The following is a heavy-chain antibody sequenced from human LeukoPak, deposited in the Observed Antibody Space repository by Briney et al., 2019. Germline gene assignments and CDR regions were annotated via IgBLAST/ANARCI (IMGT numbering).Heavy chain of an antibody. CDR2: ISAYNGNT. CDR1: GYTFTSYG. V-gene: IGHV1-18*01. CDR3: ARVLDYGGNLHCFDY. J-gene: IGHJ4*02. Sequence: ASVKVSCKASGYTFTSYGISWVRQAPGQGLEWMGWISAYNGNTNYAQKLQGRVTMTTDTSTSTAYMELRSLRSDDTAVYYCARVLDYGGNLHCFDYWGQGTLVTVSS. D-gene: IGHD4-23*01.